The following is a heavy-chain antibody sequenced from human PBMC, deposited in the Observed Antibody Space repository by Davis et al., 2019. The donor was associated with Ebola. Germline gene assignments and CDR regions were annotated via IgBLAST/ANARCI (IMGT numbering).Heavy chain of an antibody. V-gene: IGHV3-23*01. D-gene: IGHD6-6*01. Sequence: GGSLRLSCAASGFTFDFYALSWVRQAPGKGLEWVSAISGSGGSTYYADSVKGRFTISRDNSKNTLYLQMNSLRAEDTAVYYCAKFYSSSSLYFDYWGQGTLVTVSS. CDR2: ISGSGGST. J-gene: IGHJ4*02. CDR3: AKFYSSSSLYFDY. CDR1: GFTFDFYA.